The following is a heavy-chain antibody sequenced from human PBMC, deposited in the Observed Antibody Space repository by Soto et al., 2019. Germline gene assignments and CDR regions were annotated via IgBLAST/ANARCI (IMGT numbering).Heavy chain of an antibody. V-gene: IGHV6-1*01. CDR2: TYYRSKWYN. CDR3: AREREYNWNSHMGTYYYYYGMDV. Sequence: SETLSLTCAISGDSVSSNSAAWNWIRQSPSRGLEWLGRTYYRSKWYNDYAVSVKSRITINPDTSKNQFSLQLNSVTPEDTAVYYCAREREYNWNSHMGTYYYYYGMDVWGQGTTVTVSS. D-gene: IGHD1-7*01. CDR1: GDSVSSNSAA. J-gene: IGHJ6*02.